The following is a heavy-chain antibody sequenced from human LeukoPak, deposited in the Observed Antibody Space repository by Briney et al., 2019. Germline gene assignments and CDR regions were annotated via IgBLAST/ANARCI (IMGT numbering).Heavy chain of an antibody. CDR3: ARGDYYDPQGVDV. CDR2: ISYEGNNK. V-gene: IGHV3-30-3*01. D-gene: IGHD3-22*01. Sequence: GGSLRLSCAASGFTFSSYAMHWVRQAPGKGLEWVAVISYEGNNKYYADSVKGRFTISRDNSKNTLYLQMNSLRAEDTAVYYCARGDYYDPQGVDVWGQGTTVTVSS. CDR1: GFTFSSYA. J-gene: IGHJ6*02.